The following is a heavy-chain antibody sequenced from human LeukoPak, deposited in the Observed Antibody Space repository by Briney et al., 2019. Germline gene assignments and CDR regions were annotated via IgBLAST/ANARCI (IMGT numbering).Heavy chain of an antibody. J-gene: IGHJ4*02. CDR1: GDSVSSGNYY. CDR3: ARGVAVAGTLPSDY. CDR2: IYYTGTT. Sequence: SETLSLTCTVSGDSVSSGNYYWTWIRQPPGEALEWIGYIYYTGTTNYNPSLKSRVIISVDTSKNQFSLNLSSVTAADTAVYYCARGVAVAGTLPSDYWGQGSLVTVSS. V-gene: IGHV4-61*01. D-gene: IGHD6-19*01.